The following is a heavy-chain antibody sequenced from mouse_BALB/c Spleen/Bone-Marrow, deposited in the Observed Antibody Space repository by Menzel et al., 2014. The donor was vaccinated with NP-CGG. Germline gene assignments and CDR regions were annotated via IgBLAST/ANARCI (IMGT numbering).Heavy chain of an antibody. CDR3: ARRGVGAGWNFDV. Sequence: EVNVVESGGGLVQPGGSLRLSCATSGFTFTDYYMSWVRQPPGKALEWLGFIRNKANGYTTEYSASVKGRFTISRDNSHSIFYLQMSTLRAEDTATYYCARRGVGAGWNFDVWGAGTTVTVSS. V-gene: IGHV7-3*02. CDR2: IRNKANGYTT. D-gene: IGHD1-1*02. J-gene: IGHJ1*01. CDR1: GFTFTDYY.